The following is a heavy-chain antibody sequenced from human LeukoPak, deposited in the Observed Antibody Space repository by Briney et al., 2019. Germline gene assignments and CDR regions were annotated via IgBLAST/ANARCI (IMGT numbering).Heavy chain of an antibody. D-gene: IGHD6-6*01. CDR3: ARDREQLAPFDY. V-gene: IGHV3-15*01. Sequence: PGGSLRLSCAASGFTFSNAWMSWVRQAPGKGLEWVGRIKSKTDGGTTDYAAPVKGRFTISRDDSKNTLYLQMNSLRAEDTAVYYCARDREQLAPFDYWGQGTLVTVPS. CDR2: IKSKTDGGTT. CDR1: GFTFSNAW. J-gene: IGHJ4*02.